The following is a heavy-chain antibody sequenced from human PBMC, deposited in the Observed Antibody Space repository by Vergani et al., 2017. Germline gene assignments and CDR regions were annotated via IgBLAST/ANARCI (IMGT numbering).Heavy chain of an antibody. J-gene: IGHJ5*02. Sequence: QVQLVQSGAEVKKPGASVKVSCKASGYTFTSYYMHWVRQAPGQGLEWMGIINPRGGSTSYAQKFQGRVTMTRDTSTSTVYMELSSLRSEDTAVYYCARDLSDGSYEGGSVYNWLDPWGQGTLVTVSS. CDR2: INPRGGST. CDR1: GYTFTSYY. V-gene: IGHV1-46*01. D-gene: IGHD1-26*01. CDR3: ARDLSDGSYEGGSVYNWLDP.